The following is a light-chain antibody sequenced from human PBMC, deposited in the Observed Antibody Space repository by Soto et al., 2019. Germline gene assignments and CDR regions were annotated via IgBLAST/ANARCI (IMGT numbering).Light chain of an antibody. V-gene: IGKV1-5*01. J-gene: IGKJ4*01. Sequence: DIQMTQSPSTLSAFVGDRVTITCRASQTISTSLAWYQQKPGKAPKLLIYAASSLQSGVQPRFSGSGSGTEFTLTIRSLQSEDYAVYYCKQYNTLPRTFGGGTKVDIK. CDR3: KQYNTLPRT. CDR1: QTISTS. CDR2: AAS.